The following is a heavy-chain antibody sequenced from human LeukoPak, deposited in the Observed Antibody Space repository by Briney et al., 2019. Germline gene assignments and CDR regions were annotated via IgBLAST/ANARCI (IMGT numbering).Heavy chain of an antibody. J-gene: IGHJ4*02. CDR2: IKQDGSAK. D-gene: IGHD6-19*01. V-gene: IGHV3-7*01. CDR3: ARAQVTVPGGDF. Sequence: GVSLRLSCAASGFSLSSYWMHWVRRAPGKGLEWVANIKQDGSAKYYVDSVKGRFTISRDNAQNLVYLQMNNLRVEDTALYYCARAQVTVPGGDFWGQGTLVTVFS. CDR1: GFSLSSYW.